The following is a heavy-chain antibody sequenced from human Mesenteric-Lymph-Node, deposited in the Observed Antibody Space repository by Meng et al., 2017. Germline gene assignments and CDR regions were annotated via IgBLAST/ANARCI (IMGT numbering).Heavy chain of an antibody. CDR1: GYTFTDNY. CDR3: ARDKGSSGWCDY. Sequence: ASVKVSCKSSGYTFTDNYIHWVRQAPGQGLEWVGRINPNSGGTRNAQKFQGRVTMTRDTSSNTAYLELSRLTSDDTAVYYCARDKGSSGWCDYWGQGTLVTVSS. V-gene: IGHV1-2*06. D-gene: IGHD6-19*01. J-gene: IGHJ4*02. CDR2: INPNSGGT.